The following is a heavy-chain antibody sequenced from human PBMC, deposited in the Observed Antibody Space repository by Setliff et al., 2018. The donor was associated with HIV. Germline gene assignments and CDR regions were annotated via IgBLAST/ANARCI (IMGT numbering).Heavy chain of an antibody. D-gene: IGHD3-22*01. CDR1: GYSFASHS. CDR2: INTGNGNT. J-gene: IGHJ4*02. CDR3: ASIDCGNDRGGYYYHYFGY. Sequence: ASVKVSCKASGYSFASHSLHWVRQAPGQGLEWMGWINTGNGNTKYSQKFQDRVTITRDTSANTGYMELSALRSEDTAVYYCASIDCGNDRGGYYYHYFGYWGQGTLVTVSS. V-gene: IGHV1-3*04.